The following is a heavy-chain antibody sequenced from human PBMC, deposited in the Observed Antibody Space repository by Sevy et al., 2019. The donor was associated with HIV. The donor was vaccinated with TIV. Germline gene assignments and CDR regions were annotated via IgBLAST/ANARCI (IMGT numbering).Heavy chain of an antibody. J-gene: IGHJ6*02. CDR3: ARAMGV. V-gene: IGHV3-7*01. CDR2: INQDGSEI. Sequence: GGSLRLSCVGSGISISSHWMNWVRQSPGKGLEWVANINQDGSEIYYVDSVKGRFTISRENAKNSGYLQMDSLRVEDSGVYYGARAMGVWGQGTTVTVSS. CDR1: GISISSHW.